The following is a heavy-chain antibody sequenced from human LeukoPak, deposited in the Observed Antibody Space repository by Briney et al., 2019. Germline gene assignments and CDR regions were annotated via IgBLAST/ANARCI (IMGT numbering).Heavy chain of an antibody. D-gene: IGHD5-12*01. J-gene: IGHJ4*02. Sequence: SETLSLTCTVSGGSITNSDSYWGWVRQPPGKRLEWIGYIYYSGTTYYNPSLKSRVTISLDTSKNKFSLNLTSVNVADTAVYYCARAGGYSGYASNWGQGTLVTVSS. CDR2: IYYSGTT. V-gene: IGHV4-61*08. CDR3: ARAGGYSGYASN. CDR1: GGSITNSDSY.